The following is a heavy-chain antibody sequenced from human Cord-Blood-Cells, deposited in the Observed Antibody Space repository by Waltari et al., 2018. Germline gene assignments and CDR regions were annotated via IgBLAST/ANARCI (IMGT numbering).Heavy chain of an antibody. CDR2: FVPESGET. D-gene: IGHD3-3*01. V-gene: IGHV1-24*01. CDR1: GYTLTELS. J-gene: IGHJ4*02. Sequence: QVQLVQSGAEVKKPGASVKVSCKGSGYTLTELSIHWVRQAPGKGLEWMGGFVPESGETIGAQKSQGRVTRTDDTSTDTSYMVLISLRSEDTAVYYCATAQRFLEWLSYLACWGQGTRVTVSS. CDR3: ATAQRFLEWLSYLAC.